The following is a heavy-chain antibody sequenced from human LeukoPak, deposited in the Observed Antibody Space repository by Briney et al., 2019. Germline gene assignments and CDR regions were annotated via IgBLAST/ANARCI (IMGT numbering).Heavy chain of an antibody. J-gene: IGHJ6*03. V-gene: IGHV3-7*01. CDR3: ARLGGYRMISYYYMDV. D-gene: IGHD5-18*01. Sequence: GGSLRLSCAASGFTFSSYWMSWVRQAPGKRLEWVANIKQDGSEKYYVDSVKGRFTISRDNAKNSLYLQMNSLRAEDTAVYYCARLGGYRMISYYYMDVWGKGTTVTVSS. CDR2: IKQDGSEK. CDR1: GFTFSSYW.